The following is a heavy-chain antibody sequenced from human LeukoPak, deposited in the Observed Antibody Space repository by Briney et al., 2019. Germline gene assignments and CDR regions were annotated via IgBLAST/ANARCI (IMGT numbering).Heavy chain of an antibody. CDR3: AKDFQHDGGQE. V-gene: IGHV3-23*01. Sequence: PGGSLRLSCAASGFTFSSYAMTWVRQAPGRGPEWVSTINENGVNTHYADSVKGRFTISRDNSKNTLYLQINSLRAEDTAVYYCAKDFQHDGGQEWGQGTLVSVSS. J-gene: IGHJ4*02. CDR2: INENGVNT. CDR1: GFTFSSYA. D-gene: IGHD4-23*01.